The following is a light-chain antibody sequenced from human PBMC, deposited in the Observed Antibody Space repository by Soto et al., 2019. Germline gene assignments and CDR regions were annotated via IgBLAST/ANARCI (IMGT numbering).Light chain of an antibody. J-gene: IGLJ1*01. CDR3: CSYGGTFYV. CDR1: SSDVDDYNY. V-gene: IGLV2-11*01. Sequence: QSAPTQPRSVSGSPGQSVTISCTGTSSDVDDYNYVSWFQQHPGKAPKLMIYDVSERPSGVPDRFSGSKSGNTASLTISGLQAEDEADYYCCSYGGTFYVFGTGTKVTVL. CDR2: DVS.